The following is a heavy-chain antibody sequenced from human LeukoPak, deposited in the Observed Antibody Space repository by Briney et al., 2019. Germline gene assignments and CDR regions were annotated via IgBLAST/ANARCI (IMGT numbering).Heavy chain of an antibody. CDR3: GRNNWNDAFDL. V-gene: IGHV4-39*07. Sequence: SETLSLTCTVSGDSIRNRNFHWGWIRQPPGKGLEWIGTIYYSGRPYSKPSLQSRVTVSVDTSKNQLSLNLNAVTSADTAVYYWGRNNWNDAFDLWGQGTMVTVSS. D-gene: IGHD1-1*01. CDR1: GDSIRNRNFH. CDR2: IYYSGRP. J-gene: IGHJ3*01.